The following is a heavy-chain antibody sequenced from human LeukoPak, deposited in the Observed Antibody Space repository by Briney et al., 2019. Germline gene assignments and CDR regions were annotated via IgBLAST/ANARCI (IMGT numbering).Heavy chain of an antibody. Sequence: SETLSLTCTVSGGSISSYYWSWIRQPPGKGLEWIGYIYYSGSTDYNPSLKSRVTISVDTSKNQFSLKLSSVTAADTAVYYCARVITVRGVIFDYWGQGTLVTVSS. CDR1: GGSISSYY. V-gene: IGHV4-59*01. D-gene: IGHD3-16*01. J-gene: IGHJ4*02. CDR3: ARVITVRGVIFDY. CDR2: IYYSGST.